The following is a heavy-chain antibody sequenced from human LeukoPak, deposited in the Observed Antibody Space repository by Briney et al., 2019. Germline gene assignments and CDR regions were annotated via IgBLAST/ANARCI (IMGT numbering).Heavy chain of an antibody. CDR1: GGTFSNYA. J-gene: IGHJ4*02. D-gene: IGHD5-18*01. CDR2: IIPILGIA. Sequence: ASVKVSCKASGGTFSNYAISWVRQAPGQGLEWMGRIIPILGIANYAQKFQGRVTITADKSTSTAYMELSSLRSEDTAVYYCARDRAGYSYGLFDYWGQGTLVTVSS. CDR3: ARDRAGYSYGLFDY. V-gene: IGHV1-69*04.